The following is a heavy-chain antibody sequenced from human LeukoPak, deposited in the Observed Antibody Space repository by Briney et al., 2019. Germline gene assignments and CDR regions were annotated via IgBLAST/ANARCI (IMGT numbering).Heavy chain of an antibody. D-gene: IGHD3-22*01. V-gene: IGHV3-7*01. CDR1: GFTFSSYW. CDR2: IKQDGGEK. J-gene: IGHJ4*02. Sequence: GGSLRLSCTASGFTFSSYWMSWVRQAPGKGLEWVASIKQDGGEKYYVDSVKGRFTISRDNAKNSLYLQMNSLRAEDTAVYYCARGAYYYEDWGQGTLVTVSS. CDR3: ARGAYYYED.